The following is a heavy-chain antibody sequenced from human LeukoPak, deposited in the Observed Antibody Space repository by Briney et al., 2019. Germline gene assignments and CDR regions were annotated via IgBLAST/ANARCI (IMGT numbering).Heavy chain of an antibody. Sequence: ETLSLTCIVSAYSISSGYYWGWIRQPPGKGLEWVSVIYSGGSTYYADSVKGRFTISRDNSRNTLYLQMNSLRAEDTAVYHCARWDGDYGWFDPWGQGTLVTVSS. D-gene: IGHD4-17*01. CDR2: IYSGGST. V-gene: IGHV3-53*01. CDR1: AYSISSGYY. CDR3: ARWDGDYGWFDP. J-gene: IGHJ5*02.